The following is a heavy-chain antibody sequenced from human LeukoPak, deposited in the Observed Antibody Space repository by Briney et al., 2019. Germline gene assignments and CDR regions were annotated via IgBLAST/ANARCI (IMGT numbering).Heavy chain of an antibody. CDR2: IYSGGKT. Sequence: PGGSLRLSCAASRFTVSSNYMSWVRQAPGKGLEWVSVIYSGGKTFYADSVKGRFTISRDNAKNSLDLVMSSLRVDDTAVYYCARDRGDGTQSPFYSWGQGTVVTVAS. D-gene: IGHD5-24*01. CDR1: RFTVSSNY. J-gene: IGHJ4*02. CDR3: ARDRGDGTQSPFYS. V-gene: IGHV3-53*01.